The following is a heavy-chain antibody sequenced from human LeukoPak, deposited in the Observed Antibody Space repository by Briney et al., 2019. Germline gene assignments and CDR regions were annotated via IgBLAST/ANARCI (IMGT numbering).Heavy chain of an antibody. V-gene: IGHV3-15*07. D-gene: IGHD2-15*01. Sequence: PGGSLRLSCADSGLTLSNVWMNWVRQAPGKGLEWVGRIRSRGDGGTTDFAAPVKGRFTISRDDSKNTLYLQMNSLTSEDTAVYYCSQGSAQYFDYWGQGTLVTVSS. CDR3: SQGSAQYFDY. CDR2: IRSRGDGGTT. CDR1: GLTLSNVW. J-gene: IGHJ4*02.